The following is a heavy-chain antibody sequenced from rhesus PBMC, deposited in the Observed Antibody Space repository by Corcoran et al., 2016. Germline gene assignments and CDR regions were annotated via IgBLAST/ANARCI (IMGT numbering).Heavy chain of an antibody. CDR2: ISGSSGST. Sequence: QVQLQESGPGLVKPSETLSLTCAVSGRSISSSNWWRWIRPPPGKGPGGVGWISGSSGSTYYNPSLKSRVTISTDTSKNQFSLKLSSVTAADTAVYYCARHKVSGRANLYCYSRYFDYWGQGVLVTVSS. D-gene: IGHD2-27*01. CDR3: ARHKVSGRANLYCYSRYFDY. V-gene: IGHV4-65*01. J-gene: IGHJ4*01. CDR1: GRSISSSNW.